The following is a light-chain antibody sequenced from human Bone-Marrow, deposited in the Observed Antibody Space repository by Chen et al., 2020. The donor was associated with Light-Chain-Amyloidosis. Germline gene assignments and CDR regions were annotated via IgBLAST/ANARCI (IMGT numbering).Light chain of an antibody. V-gene: IGLV3-21*02. CDR1: NIGSTS. J-gene: IGLJ3*02. CDR3: QVWDRSSDRPV. CDR2: DDS. Sequence: SYVLTQPSSVSVAPGQTATIACGGNNIGSTSVHWYQQTPGHAPLLVVYDDSDRPSGIPERVSGSNSGNTATLTISRIEAGDEADYYGQVWDRSSDRPVFGGGTKLTVL.